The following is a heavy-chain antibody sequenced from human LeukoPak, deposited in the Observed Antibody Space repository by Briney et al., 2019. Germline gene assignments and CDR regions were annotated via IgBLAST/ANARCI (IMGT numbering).Heavy chain of an antibody. CDR1: GGSISTYY. V-gene: IGHV4-59*01. D-gene: IGHD5-24*01. Sequence: SETLSLTCTVSGGSISTYYWSWIRQPPGKGLEWIGYIYYSGSTNYNPSLKSRVTISVDTSKNQFSLKLSSVTAADTAVYYCARAGRWLPTDFDYWGQGTLVTVSS. CDR2: IYYSGST. J-gene: IGHJ4*02. CDR3: ARAGRWLPTDFDY.